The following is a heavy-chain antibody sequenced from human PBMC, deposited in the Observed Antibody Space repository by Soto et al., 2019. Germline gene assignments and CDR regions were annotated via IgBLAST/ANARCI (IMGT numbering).Heavy chain of an antibody. V-gene: IGHV1-18*01. Sequence: QVQLVQSGPEVKNPGASVKVSCKTSGYTFTSYGIAWVRQAPGQGLEWMGWISTSKGNTNYAQKYQGRVTMTTDTSTSTAYMELRSLRSDDTAVYYCATRSPAFDFWGQGTLVTVS. CDR3: ATRSPAFDF. J-gene: IGHJ4*02. CDR2: ISTSKGNT. CDR1: GYTFTSYG.